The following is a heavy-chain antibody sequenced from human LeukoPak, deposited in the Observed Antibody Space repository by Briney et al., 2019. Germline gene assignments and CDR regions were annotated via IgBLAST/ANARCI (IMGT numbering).Heavy chain of an antibody. D-gene: IGHD2-15*01. J-gene: IGHJ6*03. CDR1: GGSFSGYY. CDR3: ASISSVYCSGGSCYYYYMDV. Sequence: PSETLSLTCAVYGGSFSGYYWSWIRQPPGKGLEWIGEINHSGSTNYNPSLKSRVTISVDTSKNQFSLKLSSVTAADTAVYYCASISSVYCSGGSCYYYYMDVWGKGTTVIVSS. V-gene: IGHV4-34*01. CDR2: INHSGST.